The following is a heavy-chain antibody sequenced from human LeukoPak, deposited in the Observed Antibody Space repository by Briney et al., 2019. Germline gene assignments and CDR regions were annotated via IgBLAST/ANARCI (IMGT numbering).Heavy chain of an antibody. V-gene: IGHV3-74*03. D-gene: IGHD6-6*01. Sequence: GGSLRLSCAAAGFTFRNHWMHWVRQTPGKGLVWVSRISSDGSSTTYADSVKGRFTISRDNAKNTLYLQMNNLRAEDTAMYYCARDQRVTGRPDIDYWGQGTLVIVSS. J-gene: IGHJ4*02. CDR2: ISSDGSST. CDR1: GFTFRNHW. CDR3: ARDQRVTGRPDIDY.